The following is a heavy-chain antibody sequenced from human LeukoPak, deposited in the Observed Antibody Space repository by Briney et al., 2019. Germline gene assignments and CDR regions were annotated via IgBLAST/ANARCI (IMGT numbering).Heavy chain of an antibody. V-gene: IGHV1-69*10. D-gene: IGHD2-2*01. CDR3: ARGRLIGAPDERYYLDY. CDR1: GYSLTGHY. Sequence: ASVKVSCKPSGYSLTGHYMHWVRQAPGQGLDWMGGIIPIFNIVNYAQKFQGRVTITADKSTSTAYMELISLRFEDTAVYYCARGRLIGAPDERYYLDYWGQGTLVTVSS. J-gene: IGHJ4*02. CDR2: IIPIFNIV.